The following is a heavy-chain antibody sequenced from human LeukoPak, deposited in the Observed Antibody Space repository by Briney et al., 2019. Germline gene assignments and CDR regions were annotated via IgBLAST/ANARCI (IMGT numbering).Heavy chain of an antibody. V-gene: IGHV1-46*01. J-gene: IGHJ4*02. Sequence: ASVKVSCKASGYSFTSHYMHWVRQAPGQGLEWMGLINPSGSSTLYAQKFQGRVTMTRDMSTTTDYMELRSLRSDDTAVYYCARWTYYSSGYYYGGRYFDYWGQGTLVTVSS. CDR1: GYSFTSHY. D-gene: IGHD3-22*01. CDR3: ARWTYYSSGYYYGGRYFDY. CDR2: INPSGSST.